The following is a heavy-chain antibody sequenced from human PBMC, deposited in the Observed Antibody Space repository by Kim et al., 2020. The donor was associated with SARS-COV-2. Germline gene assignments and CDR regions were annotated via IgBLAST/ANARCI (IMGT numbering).Heavy chain of an antibody. V-gene: IGHV1-3*01. Sequence: ASVKVSCKASGYTFTAYALYWVRQAPGQILEWLGWINAGNGNIRYSQNFQGRLIITRDTSANTVYIELSSLGSEDTAIYYCVREGHSSGSLGFDHWGLGTRVTISS. J-gene: IGHJ4*02. CDR1: GYTFTAYA. CDR2: INAGNGNI. CDR3: VREGHSSGSLGFDH. D-gene: IGHD6-19*01.